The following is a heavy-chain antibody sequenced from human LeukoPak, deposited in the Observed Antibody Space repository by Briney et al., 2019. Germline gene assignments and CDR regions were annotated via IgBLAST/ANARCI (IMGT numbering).Heavy chain of an antibody. Sequence: SETLSLTCTVSGGSISSSSYYWGWIRRPPGKGLEWIGNIYYSGSTYYNPPLKSRVTISVDTSKNQFSLKLSSVTAADTAVYYCARAEAAAGTDEGFGAYYYYAMDVWGQGTTVTVSS. CDR1: GGSISSSSYY. CDR3: ARAEAAAGTDEGFGAYYYYAMDV. D-gene: IGHD6-13*01. V-gene: IGHV4-39*01. J-gene: IGHJ6*02. CDR2: IYYSGST.